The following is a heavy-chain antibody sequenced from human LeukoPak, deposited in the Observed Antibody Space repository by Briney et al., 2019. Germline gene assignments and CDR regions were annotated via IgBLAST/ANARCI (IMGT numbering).Heavy chain of an antibody. CDR1: GFSVSSNY. CDR3: ARGASRISWPGIDY. V-gene: IGHV3-53*01. CDR2: IYSVGTT. J-gene: IGHJ4*02. Sequence: PGGSLRLSCAASGFSVSSNYMSWVRQAPEKGLEWVSVIYSVGTTYYADSVKGRFTISRDHSNNSVSLQMTNLRVEDTAIYYCARGASRISWPGIDYWGQGTLVTVSS. D-gene: IGHD3-3*02.